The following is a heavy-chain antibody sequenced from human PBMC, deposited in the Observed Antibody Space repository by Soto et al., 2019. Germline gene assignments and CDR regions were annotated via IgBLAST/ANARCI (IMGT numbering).Heavy chain of an antibody. V-gene: IGHV3-23*01. Sequence: GGSLRLSXAVSGFICSSYDMSWVRQAPGKGLEWVSTILVSGSTHYEDSVKGRFTISRDTSRNTEYLQMNSLTAGDTAVYYCAKATATGGGAFEIYGQGTMVTVSS. CDR1: GFICSSYD. J-gene: IGHJ3*02. D-gene: IGHD2-8*02. CDR2: ILVSGST. CDR3: AKATATGGGAFEI.